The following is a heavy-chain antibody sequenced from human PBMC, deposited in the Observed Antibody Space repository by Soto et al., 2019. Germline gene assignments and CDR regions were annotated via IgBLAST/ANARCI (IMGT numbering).Heavy chain of an antibody. CDR2: IIPIFGTA. CDR3: AREEKYGWGTRGAFDI. Sequence: GASVKVSCKASGGTFSSYAISWVRQAPGQGLEWMGGIIPIFGTANYAQKFQGRVTITADESTSTAYMELSSLRSEDTAVYYCAREEKYGWGTRGAFDIWGQGTMVTVSS. CDR1: GGTFSSYA. D-gene: IGHD3-10*01. V-gene: IGHV1-69*13. J-gene: IGHJ3*02.